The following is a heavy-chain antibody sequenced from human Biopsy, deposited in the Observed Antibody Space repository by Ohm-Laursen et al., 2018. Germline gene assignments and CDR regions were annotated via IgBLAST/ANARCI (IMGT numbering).Heavy chain of an antibody. J-gene: IGHJ5*02. D-gene: IGHD3-22*01. CDR3: ARDYDTSGYYYVS. Sequence: SDTLSLTCTVSGGSISNNNYYWGWIRQPPGKGLGWIGSTFYRGSTHYKPSLKSRVNISVDTSKNQFSLKLNSVTAADTAVYYCARDYDTSGYYYVSWGQGTLVTVSS. CDR1: GGSISNNNYY. CDR2: TFYRGST. V-gene: IGHV4-39*01.